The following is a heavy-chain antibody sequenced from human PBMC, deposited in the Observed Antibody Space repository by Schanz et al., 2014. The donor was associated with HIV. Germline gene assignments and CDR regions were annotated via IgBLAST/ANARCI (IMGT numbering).Heavy chain of an antibody. CDR3: ATCLITIGCSS. CDR2: IIPMFGSA. J-gene: IGHJ5*02. CDR1: GGSFSSFS. V-gene: IGHV1-69*01. D-gene: IGHD1-1*01. Sequence: QVQLVQSGAEVKKPGSSVQVSCKASGGSFSSFSITWVRQAPGQGLEWMGGIIPMFGSANYAQKFLGRVTISADESTSTGYMDLSNLRSDDTAVYYCATCLITIGCSSWGQGTLVTV.